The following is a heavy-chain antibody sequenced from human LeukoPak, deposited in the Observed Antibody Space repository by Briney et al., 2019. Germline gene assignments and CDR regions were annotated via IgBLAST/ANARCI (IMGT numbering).Heavy chain of an antibody. V-gene: IGHV3-53*01. J-gene: IGHJ4*02. CDR3: ARRGDGGRSFDY. D-gene: IGHD4-23*01. Sequence: GGSLRLSCAASGFTVGSKYMSWVRQAPGKGLEWVSVIYSGDSTYYADSVKGRFTVSRDNSKNTLYLQMNSLRAEDTAVYYCARRGDGGRSFDYWGQGSLVTVSS. CDR2: IYSGDST. CDR1: GFTVGSKY.